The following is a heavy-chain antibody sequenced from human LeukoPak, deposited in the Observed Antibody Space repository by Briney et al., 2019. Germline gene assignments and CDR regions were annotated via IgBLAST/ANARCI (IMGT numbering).Heavy chain of an antibody. Sequence: ASETLSLTCTVSGASISSYYWSWIRQPPGKGLEWIGDIYYSGSIKYNPSLKSRVTMSVDTSKNQFSLKLSSVTAAGTAIYYCARENPSGYYNRPIDYRGQGTLVTVS. CDR3: ARENPSGYYNRPIDY. V-gene: IGHV4-59*01. CDR2: IYYSGSI. J-gene: IGHJ4*02. D-gene: IGHD3-22*01. CDR1: GASISSYY.